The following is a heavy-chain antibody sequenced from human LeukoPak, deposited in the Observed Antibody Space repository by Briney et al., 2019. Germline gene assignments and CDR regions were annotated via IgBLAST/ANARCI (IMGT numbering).Heavy chain of an antibody. CDR1: GGSISTQY. CDR2: VYCTGST. Sequence: SETLSLTCTVSGGSISTQYWTWIRQPPGKGLEWIGNVYCTGSTNYNPSLKSRVSISVDTSKNQFSLKLTSVTAADTAVYYCANSLGSKNAFHIWGQGTMVTVSS. J-gene: IGHJ3*02. CDR3: ANSLGSKNAFHI. D-gene: IGHD4-11*01. V-gene: IGHV4-59*08.